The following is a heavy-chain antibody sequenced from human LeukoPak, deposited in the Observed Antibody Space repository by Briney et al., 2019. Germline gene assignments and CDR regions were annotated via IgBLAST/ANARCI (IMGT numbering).Heavy chain of an antibody. CDR3: ARDSSTVTTPYFDY. CDR1: GFTFTSYY. J-gene: IGHJ4*02. Sequence: ASVKVSCKASGFTFTSYYMHWVRQAPGQGLEWMGWINLNSGGTNYAQKFQGWVTMTRDTSINTAYMDLSRLRSDDTAVYYCARDSSTVTTPYFDYWGQGTLLTVPS. CDR2: INLNSGGT. D-gene: IGHD4-17*01. V-gene: IGHV1-2*04.